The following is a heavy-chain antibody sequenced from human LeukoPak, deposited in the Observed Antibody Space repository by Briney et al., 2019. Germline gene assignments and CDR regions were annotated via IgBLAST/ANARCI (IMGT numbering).Heavy chain of an antibody. J-gene: IGHJ5*02. CDR2: IYYSGST. D-gene: IGHD4-11*01. CDR3: ARHDGYSNYYWFDP. Sequence: SETLSLTCAVYGGSFSGYYWSWIRQPPGKGLEWIGSIYYSGSTYYNPSLKSRVTISVDTSKNHFSLKLSSVTAADTAVYYCARHDGYSNYYWFDPWGQGTLVTVSS. V-gene: IGHV4-34*01. CDR1: GGSFSGYY.